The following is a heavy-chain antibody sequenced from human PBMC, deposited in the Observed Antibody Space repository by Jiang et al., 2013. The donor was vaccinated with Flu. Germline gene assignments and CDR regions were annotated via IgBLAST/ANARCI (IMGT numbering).Heavy chain of an antibody. CDR3: ARGGDYGPDF. CDR2: INAGTGPV. CDR1: GYTFPQYA. Sequence: SGAEVRNPGASVRVSCKTSGYTFPQYAMHWLRQAPGQRPEWMGWINAGTGPVKYSQKFQGRLIIRRDLSARTVYMELSRLQFEDTAVYYCARGGDYGPDFWGQGTLVTVSS. V-gene: IGHV1-3*01. D-gene: IGHD4-17*01. J-gene: IGHJ4*02.